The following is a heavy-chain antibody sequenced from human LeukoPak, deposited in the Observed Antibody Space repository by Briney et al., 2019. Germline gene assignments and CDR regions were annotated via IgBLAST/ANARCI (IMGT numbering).Heavy chain of an antibody. CDR2: ISSSGSTI. V-gene: IGHV3-48*03. CDR3: AREASDYYDGSGGFDY. Sequence: GGSLRLSCAASGFTFSSYEMNWVRQAPGKGLEWVSYISSSGSTIYYADSVKGRFTISRDNAKNSLYLQMNSLRAEDTAVYYCAREASDYYDGSGGFDYWGQGTLVTVSS. J-gene: IGHJ4*02. D-gene: IGHD3-22*01. CDR1: GFTFSSYE.